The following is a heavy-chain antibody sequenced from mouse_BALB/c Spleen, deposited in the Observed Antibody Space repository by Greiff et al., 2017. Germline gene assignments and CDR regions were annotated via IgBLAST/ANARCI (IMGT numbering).Heavy chain of an antibody. CDR1: GFTFSSFG. D-gene: IGHD3-3*01. V-gene: IGHV5-17*02. CDR2: ISSGSSTI. CDR3: ARSGRATSLDAMDY. J-gene: IGHJ4*01. Sequence: EVMLVESGGGLVQPGGSRKLSCAASGFTFSSFGMHWVRQAPEKGLEWVAYISSGSSTIYYADTVKGRFTISRDNPKNTLFLQMTSLRSEDTAMYYCARSGRATSLDAMDYWGQGTSVTVSS.